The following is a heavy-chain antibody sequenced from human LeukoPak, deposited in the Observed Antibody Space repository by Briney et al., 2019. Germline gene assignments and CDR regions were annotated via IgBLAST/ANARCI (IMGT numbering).Heavy chain of an antibody. J-gene: IGHJ4*02. Sequence: GGSLRLSCAASGFSFSSYAMSWVRQAPGKGLEWVSTISGSGMSTHYADSVKGRFTISRDNSKKLYLQMNSLGAEDTAVYYCAKDLPYDDHGGVDYWGQGTLVTVSS. CDR3: AKDLPYDDHGGVDY. CDR2: ISGSGMST. V-gene: IGHV3-23*01. D-gene: IGHD3-3*01. CDR1: GFSFSSYA.